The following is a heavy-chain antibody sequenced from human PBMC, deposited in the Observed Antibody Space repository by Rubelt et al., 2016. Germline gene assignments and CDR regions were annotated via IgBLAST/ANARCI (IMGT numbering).Heavy chain of an antibody. CDR2: IYYSGST. J-gene: IGHJ4*02. V-gene: IGHV4-59*01. CDR3: SGGVRLAARPNYVDY. CDR1: GGSISSYY. Sequence: QVQLQESGPGLVKPSETLSLTCTVSGGSISSYYWSWIRQPPGKGLEWIGYIYYSGSTNYNPSLKSRDTISEETPKNQFSLKLKSVTAAYTAVYYCSGGVRLAARPNYVDYWGQGTLVTVSS. D-gene: IGHD6-6*01.